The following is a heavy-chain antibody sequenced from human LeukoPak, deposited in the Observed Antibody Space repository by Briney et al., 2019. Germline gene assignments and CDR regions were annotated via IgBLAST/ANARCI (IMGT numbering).Heavy chain of an antibody. Sequence: SETLSLTCAVSGGSISSSNWWSWVRQPPGKGLEWIGEIYHSGSTNYNPSLKSRVTISVDKSKNQFSLNLTSVTAADTAVYFCARHPNYYGSGWGQGIQVTVSS. CDR2: IYHSGST. J-gene: IGHJ4*02. V-gene: IGHV4-4*02. CDR3: ARHPNYYGSG. D-gene: IGHD3-10*01. CDR1: GGSISSSNW.